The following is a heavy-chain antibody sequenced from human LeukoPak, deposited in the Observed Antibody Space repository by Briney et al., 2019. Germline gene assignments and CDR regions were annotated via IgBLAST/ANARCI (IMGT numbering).Heavy chain of an antibody. D-gene: IGHD2-15*01. CDR2: IYYSGST. V-gene: IGHV4-59*08. CDR3: ASGRGGSLFDY. Sequence: PSQTLSLTCTVSGGSISSYYWSWIRQPPGKGLEWIGYIYYSGSTNYNPSLKSRVTISVDTSKNQFSLKLSSVTAADTAVYYCASGRGGSLFDYWGQGTLVTVSS. J-gene: IGHJ4*02. CDR1: GGSISSYY.